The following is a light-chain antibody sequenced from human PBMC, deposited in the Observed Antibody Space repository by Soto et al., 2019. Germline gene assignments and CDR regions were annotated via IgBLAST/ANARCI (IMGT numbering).Light chain of an antibody. J-gene: IGKJ1*01. V-gene: IGKV2-28*01. Sequence: DIVVTQAPLSLPVTPGDPASISCRSSQSLLHTTGYTYLDWYLQKPGQSPQLLIYLGSNRASGVPDRFSGSGSGTDFTLKISRVEADDVGVYYCMQTLQTPPWTFGQGTKVEIK. CDR1: QSLLHTTGYTY. CDR2: LGS. CDR3: MQTLQTPPWT.